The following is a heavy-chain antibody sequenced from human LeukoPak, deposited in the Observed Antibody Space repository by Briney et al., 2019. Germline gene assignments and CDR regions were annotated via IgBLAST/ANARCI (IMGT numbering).Heavy chain of an antibody. J-gene: IGHJ4*02. Sequence: GGSLRLSCSASGFTFSNCAMHWVRQAPGKGPEYVSVISSYGDKTYYADSVKGRFTISRDNSKNTVSLQMSSLRAEDTAAYYCVKDLYKGDTSSWYYFDYWGQGTLVTVSS. CDR1: GFTFSNCA. CDR3: VKDLYKGDTSSWYYFDY. CDR2: ISSYGDKT. V-gene: IGHV3-64D*06. D-gene: IGHD6-13*01.